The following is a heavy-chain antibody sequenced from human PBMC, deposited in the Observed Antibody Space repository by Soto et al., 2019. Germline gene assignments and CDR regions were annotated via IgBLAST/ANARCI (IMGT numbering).Heavy chain of an antibody. CDR3: ARHPYSSSWLYWFDP. D-gene: IGHD6-6*01. Sequence: EVQLVQSGAEVKKPGESLRISCKGSGYSFTSYWISWVRQMPGKGLEWMGRIDPSDSYTHYSPSFQGHVTISADNSISTAYLQWSSLKASDTAMYYCARHPYSSSWLYWFDPWGQGTLVTVSS. V-gene: IGHV5-10-1*03. CDR1: GYSFTSYW. J-gene: IGHJ5*02. CDR2: IDPSDSYT.